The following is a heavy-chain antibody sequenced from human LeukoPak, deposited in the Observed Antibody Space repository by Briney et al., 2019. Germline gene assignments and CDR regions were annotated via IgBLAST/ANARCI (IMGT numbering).Heavy chain of an antibody. CDR3: ARRRYYDGSGYLE. J-gene: IGHJ1*01. D-gene: IGHD3-22*01. V-gene: IGHV4-39*01. CDR2: IYYSGRT. CDR1: GDSGSRSDSY. Sequence: SETLSLTCSVSGDSGSRSDSYWDWIRQPPGKGLEWIGTIYYSGRTYYSPSLKGRVTMSVDPSNNQFSLSLRSVTAADTAIYYCARRRYYDGSGYLEWGQGTLLSVSS.